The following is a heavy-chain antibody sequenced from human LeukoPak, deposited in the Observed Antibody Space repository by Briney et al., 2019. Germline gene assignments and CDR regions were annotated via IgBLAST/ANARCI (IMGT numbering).Heavy chain of an antibody. D-gene: IGHD4-23*01. CDR1: GFTFNTYT. V-gene: IGHV3-48*01. J-gene: IGHJ4*02. Sequence: GGSLRLSCAASGFTFNTYTMNWVRQAPGKGLEWVSYISGSSGIIDYADSVRGRFTISRDNAKNSLYLQMNSLRAEDTAVYYCARGRPHGNDYWGQGTLVTVSS. CDR3: ARGRPHGNDY. CDR2: ISGSSGII.